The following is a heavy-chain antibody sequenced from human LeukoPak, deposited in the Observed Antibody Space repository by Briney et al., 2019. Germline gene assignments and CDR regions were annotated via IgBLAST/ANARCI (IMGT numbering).Heavy chain of an antibody. Sequence: PGGSLRLFCSASGFTFSNYAMHWVRQAPGKGLEYVPAISSNGDSSYYADSVKGRFTISRDNSKNTLYLQMSSLRLEDTAVYYCVKVGILFYPWGQGTLVTVSP. CDR1: GFTFSNYA. V-gene: IGHV3-64D*09. CDR3: VKVGILFYP. CDR2: ISSNGDSS. J-gene: IGHJ5*02. D-gene: IGHD2-15*01.